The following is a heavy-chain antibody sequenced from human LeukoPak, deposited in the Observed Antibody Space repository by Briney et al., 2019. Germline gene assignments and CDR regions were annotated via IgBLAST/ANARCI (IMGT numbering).Heavy chain of an antibody. CDR1: GYTFTSYD. CDR2: MNPNSGNT. Sequence: GASVKVSCKASGYTFTSYDINWVRQATGQGLEWMGWMNPNSGNTGYAQKFQGRVTITRNTSISTAYMELSSLRSEDTAVYYCARQAYCGGDCLNWFDPWGQGTLVTVSS. D-gene: IGHD2-21*02. J-gene: IGHJ5*02. CDR3: ARQAYCGGDCLNWFDP. V-gene: IGHV1-8*03.